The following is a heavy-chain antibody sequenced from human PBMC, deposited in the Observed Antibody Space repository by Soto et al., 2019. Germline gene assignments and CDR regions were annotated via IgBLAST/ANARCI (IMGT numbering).Heavy chain of an antibody. V-gene: IGHV4-38-2*01. CDR1: GYSISSGYY. CDR2: IYHGGST. J-gene: IGHJ3*02. Sequence: PSETLSLTCAVSGYSISSGYYWGWIRQPPGKGLEWIGSIYHGGSTYYNPSLKSRVTISVDTSKNQFSLKLSSVTAADTAVYYCARQDSSPPDPFDIWGQGTMVTVSS. D-gene: IGHD6-13*01. CDR3: ARQDSSPPDPFDI.